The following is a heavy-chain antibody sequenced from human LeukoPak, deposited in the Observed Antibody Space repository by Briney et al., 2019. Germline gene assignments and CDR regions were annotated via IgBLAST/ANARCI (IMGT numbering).Heavy chain of an antibody. CDR3: ASSANVLFDL. CDR2: INPSGGST. V-gene: IGHV1-46*01. J-gene: IGHJ4*02. CDR1: GYTFTSYY. D-gene: IGHD4/OR15-4a*01. Sequence: ASVKVSCKASGYTFTSYYMHWVRQAPGQGLEWMGIINPSGGSTSYAQKFQGRVTMTRDTSTSTVYMELSSRGSDGAAVCYLASSANVLFDLWGQGTVVSVFS.